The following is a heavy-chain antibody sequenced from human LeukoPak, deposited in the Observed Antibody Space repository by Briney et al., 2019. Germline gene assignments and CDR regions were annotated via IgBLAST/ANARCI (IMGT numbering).Heavy chain of an antibody. Sequence: ASVKVSCKASGGTFSSYAISWVRQAPGQGLEWMGIINPSGGSTSYAQKFQGRVTMTRDTSISTAYMELSSLRSDDTAVYYCARDQTLDYWGQGTLVTVSS. CDR1: GGTFSSYA. CDR2: INPSGGST. CDR3: ARDQTLDY. J-gene: IGHJ4*02. V-gene: IGHV1-46*01.